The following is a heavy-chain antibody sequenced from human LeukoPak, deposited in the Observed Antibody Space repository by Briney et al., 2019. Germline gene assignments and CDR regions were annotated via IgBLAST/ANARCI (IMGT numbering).Heavy chain of an antibody. Sequence: GGSLRLSCAASGFTFSSYGMHWVRQAPGKGLECVAFIRYDGSNKYYADSVKGRFTISRDNSKNTLYLQMNSLRAEDTAVYYCAPQLGYFDWLAHYYYMDVWGKGTTVTISS. D-gene: IGHD3-9*01. J-gene: IGHJ6*03. CDR1: GFTFSSYG. CDR3: APQLGYFDWLAHYYYMDV. CDR2: IRYDGSNK. V-gene: IGHV3-30*02.